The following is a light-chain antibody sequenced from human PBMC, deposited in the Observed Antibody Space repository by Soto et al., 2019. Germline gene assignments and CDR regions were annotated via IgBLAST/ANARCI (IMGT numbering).Light chain of an antibody. CDR2: AAS. J-gene: IGKJ1*01. CDR1: QSISGY. CDR3: QQSDSMPWT. V-gene: IGKV1-39*01. Sequence: DIQMTQSPSSLSASVGDRVTITCRASQSISGYLNWYQKKSGQAPRLLMYAASSLQSGVPSRFSGSGSGTDITLTISSLQPEDSATYYCQQSDSMPWTFGQGTKVDIK.